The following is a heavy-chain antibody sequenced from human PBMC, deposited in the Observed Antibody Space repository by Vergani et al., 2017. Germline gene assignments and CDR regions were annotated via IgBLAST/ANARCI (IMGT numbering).Heavy chain of an antibody. J-gene: IGHJ6*02. Sequence: QVQLVQSGAEVKKPGASVKVSCKASGYTFTSYGISWVRQAPGHGLEWMGWISAYNGNTNYAQKIQGRVTMTTDTSTSTAYMELRSLRSDDTAVYYCARWHIAVAGFRGDYYYGMDVWGQGTTVTVSS. CDR2: ISAYNGNT. CDR3: ARWHIAVAGFRGDYYYGMDV. D-gene: IGHD6-19*01. CDR1: GYTFTSYG. V-gene: IGHV1-18*01.